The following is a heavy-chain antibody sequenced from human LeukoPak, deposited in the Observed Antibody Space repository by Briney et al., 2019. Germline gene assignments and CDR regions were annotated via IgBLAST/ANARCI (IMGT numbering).Heavy chain of an antibody. CDR2: ISYDGSNK. J-gene: IGHJ6*02. V-gene: IGHV3-30*18. Sequence: PGGSLRLSCAASGFTFSSYGMHWVRQAPGKGLEWVAVISYDGSNKYYADSVKSRFTISRDNSKNTLYLQMNSLRAEDTAVYYCAKNLIAARRPYYYYGMDVWGQGTTVTVSS. CDR1: GFTFSSYG. D-gene: IGHD6-6*01. CDR3: AKNLIAARRPYYYYGMDV.